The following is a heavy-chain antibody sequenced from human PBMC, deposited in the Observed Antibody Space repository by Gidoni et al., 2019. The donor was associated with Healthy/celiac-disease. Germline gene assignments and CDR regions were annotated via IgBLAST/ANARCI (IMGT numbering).Heavy chain of an antibody. CDR3: ARDLPPPAVAGNWFDP. V-gene: IGHV4-4*07. D-gene: IGHD6-19*01. J-gene: IGHJ5*02. CDR1: GGSISSYY. Sequence: QVQLQESGPGLVKPSETLSLPCTVSGGSISSYYWSWIRQPAGKGLEWIGRIYTSGSTNYNPSLKSRVTMSVDTSKNQFSLKLSSVTAADTAVYYCARDLPPPAVAGNWFDPWGQGTLVTVSS. CDR2: IYTSGST.